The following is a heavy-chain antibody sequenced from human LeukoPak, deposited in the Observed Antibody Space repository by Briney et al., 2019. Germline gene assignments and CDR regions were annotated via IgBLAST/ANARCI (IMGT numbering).Heavy chain of an antibody. CDR1: GFTVSSNY. V-gene: IGHV3-53*04. CDR2: IYSGGST. Sequence: GGSLRLSCAASGFTVSSNYMSWVRQAPGKGLEWVSVIYSGGSTYYADSVKGRFTISRHNSKNTLYLQMNSLRAEDTAVYYCARVGIEYNWNDFPQYYFDYWGQGTLVTLSS. J-gene: IGHJ4*02. D-gene: IGHD1-1*01. CDR3: ARVGIEYNWNDFPQYYFDY.